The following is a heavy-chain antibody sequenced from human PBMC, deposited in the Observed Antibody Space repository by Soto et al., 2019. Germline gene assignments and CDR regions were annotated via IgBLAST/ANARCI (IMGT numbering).Heavy chain of an antibody. Sequence: GPSVKVSCKASGFTFTSSAVQWVRQARGQRLEWIGWIVVGSGNTNYAQKFQERVTITRDMSTSTAYMELSSLRSEDTAVYYCARGSSDAYDFWSGYYKYYYYGMDVWGQGTTVTVSS. V-gene: IGHV1-58*01. CDR1: GFTFTSSA. CDR2: IVVGSGNT. D-gene: IGHD3-3*01. J-gene: IGHJ6*02. CDR3: ARGSSDAYDFWSGYYKYYYYGMDV.